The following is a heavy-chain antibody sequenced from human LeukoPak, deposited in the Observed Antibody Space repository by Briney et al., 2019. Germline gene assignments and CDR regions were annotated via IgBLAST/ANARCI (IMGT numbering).Heavy chain of an antibody. J-gene: IGHJ4*02. Sequence: GGSLRLSCAASGLTFSSYNMNWVRQAPGKGLEWVSFISSSSNYIYYTDSVKGRFTISRDNAKNSLYLQMNSLRAEDTAVYYCARGYYDSSGYSEYWGQGTLVTVSS. CDR1: GLTFSSYN. D-gene: IGHD3-22*01. V-gene: IGHV3-21*01. CDR3: ARGYYDSSGYSEY. CDR2: ISSSSNYI.